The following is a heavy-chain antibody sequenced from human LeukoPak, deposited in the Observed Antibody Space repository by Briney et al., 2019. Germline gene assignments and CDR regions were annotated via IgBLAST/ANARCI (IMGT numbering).Heavy chain of an antibody. CDR2: IYYSGST. CDR1: GGSISSGDYY. Sequence: SETLSLTCTVSGGSISSGDYYWSWIRQPPGKGLEWIGYIYYSGSTYYNPSLKSRVTISVDTSKNQFSLKLSSVTAADTAVYYCARGHYDILTGYSVPRSLDYWGQGTLVTVSS. D-gene: IGHD3-9*01. V-gene: IGHV4-30-4*01. J-gene: IGHJ4*02. CDR3: ARGHYDILTGYSVPRSLDY.